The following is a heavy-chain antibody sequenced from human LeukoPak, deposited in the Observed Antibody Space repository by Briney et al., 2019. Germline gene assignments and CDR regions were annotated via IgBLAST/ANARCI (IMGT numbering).Heavy chain of an antibody. CDR3: ARQSPIDDFWSGYSSGSDY. Sequence: PSETLSLTCTVSGGSISSNSYYWGWIRQPPGKGLEWIGSMYYSGSTYYNPSLKSRVTISVDTSKNQFSLKLSSVTAADTAVYYCARQSPIDDFWSGYSSGSDYWGQGTLVTVSS. CDR2: MYYSGST. D-gene: IGHD3-3*01. CDR1: GGSISSNSYY. V-gene: IGHV4-39*01. J-gene: IGHJ4*02.